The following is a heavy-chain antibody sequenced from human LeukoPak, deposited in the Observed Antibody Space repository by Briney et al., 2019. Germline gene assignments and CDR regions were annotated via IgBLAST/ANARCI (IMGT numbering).Heavy chain of an antibody. D-gene: IGHD2-2*01. CDR1: GFTFSSYE. V-gene: IGHV3-48*03. CDR2: ISSSGSTI. J-gene: IGHJ6*02. CDR3: ARDCPPREGIVVVPAYHGMDV. Sequence: GGSLRLSCAASGFTFSSYEMNWVRQAPGKGLGWVSYISSSGSTIYYADSVKGRFTISRDNAKNSLYLQMNSLRAEDTAVYYCARDCPPREGIVVVPAYHGMDVWGQGTTVTVSS.